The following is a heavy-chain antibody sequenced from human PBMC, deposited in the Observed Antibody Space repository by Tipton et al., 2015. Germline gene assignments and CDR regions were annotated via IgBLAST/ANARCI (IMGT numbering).Heavy chain of an antibody. CDR1: GDSISSLNW. CDR3: ARATGRCTGDGCGSTSFSSFDN. Sequence: TLSLTCSVSGDSISSLNWWTWVRQPPGKGLEWIGEIHHGGTTNYNPSLRSRVTMSVDTSKNQFSLQLSSVTAADTAVYYCARATGRCTGDGCGSTSFSSFDNWGQGTLVTVSS. D-gene: IGHD2-8*02. J-gene: IGHJ4*02. CDR2: IHHGGTT. V-gene: IGHV4-4*02.